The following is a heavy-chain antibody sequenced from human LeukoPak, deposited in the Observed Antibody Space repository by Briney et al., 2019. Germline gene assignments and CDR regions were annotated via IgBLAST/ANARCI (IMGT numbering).Heavy chain of an antibody. D-gene: IGHD3-10*01. CDR3: ARGIRGVMGNWFDP. CDR1: GGSISSYY. V-gene: IGHV4-59*08. CDR2: IYYSGST. Sequence: SETLSLTCTVSGGSISSYYWSWIRQPPGKGLEWIGYIYYSGSTNYNPSLKSRVTISVDTSKNQFSLKLSSVTAADTAVYYCARGIRGVMGNWFDPWGQGTLVTVSS. J-gene: IGHJ5*02.